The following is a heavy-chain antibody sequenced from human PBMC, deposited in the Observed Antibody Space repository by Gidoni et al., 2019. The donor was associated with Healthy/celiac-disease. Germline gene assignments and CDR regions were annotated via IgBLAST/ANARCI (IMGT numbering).Heavy chain of an antibody. D-gene: IGHD2-15*01. J-gene: IGHJ3*02. CDR1: GFTFSSYA. CDR3: AKDSILLIRVGYCSGGSCRGAFDI. V-gene: IGHV3-23*01. Sequence: EVQLLESGGGLVQPGGSLRLSCAASGFTFSSYAMSCVRQAPGTGLEWVSAISGSGGSTYYADSVKGRFTISRDNSKNTLYLQMNSLRAEDTAVYYCAKDSILLIRVGYCSGGSCRGAFDIWSQGTMVTVSS. CDR2: ISGSGGST.